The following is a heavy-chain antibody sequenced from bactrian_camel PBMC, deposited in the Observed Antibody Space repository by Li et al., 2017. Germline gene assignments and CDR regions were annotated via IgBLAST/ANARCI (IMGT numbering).Heavy chain of an antibody. CDR1: EYTVDC. Sequence: VQLVESGGGSVQAGGSLRLSCAASEYTVDCMAWFRQVPGKEREGVAHIDIRSGSTYYADSVKGRFTASKDNAKNTLYLQMNSLEFEDTGVYSCAARCDCAGQYCPVGESNHWGQGTQVTVS. J-gene: IGHJ4*01. V-gene: IGHV3S1*01. D-gene: IGHD1*01. CDR3: AARCDCAGQYCPVGESNH. CDR2: IDIRSGST.